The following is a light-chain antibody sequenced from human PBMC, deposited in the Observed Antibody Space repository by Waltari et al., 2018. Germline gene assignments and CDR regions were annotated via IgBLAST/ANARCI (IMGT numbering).Light chain of an antibody. J-gene: IGKJ4*01. CDR3: QQSYITPAT. CDR1: QSISSY. V-gene: IGKV1-39*01. CDR2: AAS. Sequence: DIQTTQSPSSLSASVGDRVTITCRASQSISSYLSWYQHQPGKAPKLLIYAASTLQVGVPPRFSGSGSGTDFTLTIRSLQVEDSATYYCQQSYITPATFGGGTKVEIK.